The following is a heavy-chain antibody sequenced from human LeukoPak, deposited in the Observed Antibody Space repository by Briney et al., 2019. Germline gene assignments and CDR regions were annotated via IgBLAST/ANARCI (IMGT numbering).Heavy chain of an antibody. CDR1: GFTFSSYS. D-gene: IGHD2-2*01. J-gene: IGHJ6*03. V-gene: IGHV3-21*04. Sequence: GGSLRLSCAASGFTFSSYSMNWVRQAPGKGLEWVSSISSSSGYIYYADSVKGRFTISRDNAKNSLYLQMNSLRAEDTAVYYCAKDRARYCSSTSCPSAYYMDVWGKGTTVTVSS. CDR2: ISSSSGYI. CDR3: AKDRARYCSSTSCPSAYYMDV.